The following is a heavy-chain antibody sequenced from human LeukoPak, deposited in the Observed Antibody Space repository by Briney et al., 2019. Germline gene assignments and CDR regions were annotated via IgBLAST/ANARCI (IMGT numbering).Heavy chain of an antibody. Sequence: SGTLSLTCAVSGGSISSSNWWSWVRQPPGKGLEWIGEIYHSGSTNYNPSLKSRVTISVDMSKNQFSLKLTSVTAADTAMYYCARNTPIGWRYFSFWGQGTLVTVSS. CDR2: IYHSGST. CDR3: ARNTPIGWRYFSF. V-gene: IGHV4-4*02. CDR1: GGSISSSNW. J-gene: IGHJ4*02. D-gene: IGHD3-9*01.